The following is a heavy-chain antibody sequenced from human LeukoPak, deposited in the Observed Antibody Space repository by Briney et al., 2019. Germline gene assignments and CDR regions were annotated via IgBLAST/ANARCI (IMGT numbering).Heavy chain of an antibody. V-gene: IGHV3-15*01. J-gene: IGHJ4*02. CDR3: TTEFRIAVAWREYYFDY. D-gene: IGHD6-19*01. Sequence: GGSIRLSCAASGCTFSNAWMSWVRQAPGKGLELVGRFKSKTDGGTTDYAAPVKGRFTISRDDSKNTLYLQMNSLKTEDTAVYYCTTEFRIAVAWREYYFDYWGQGTLVTVSS. CDR2: FKSKTDGGTT. CDR1: GCTFSNAW.